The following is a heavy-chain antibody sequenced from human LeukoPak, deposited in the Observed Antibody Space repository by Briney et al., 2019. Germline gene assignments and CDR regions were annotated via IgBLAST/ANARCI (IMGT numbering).Heavy chain of an antibody. J-gene: IGHJ5*02. CDR1: GGSFSGYY. CDR3: VRRPYLNWFDP. D-gene: IGHD2/OR15-2a*01. V-gene: IGHV4-34*01. CDR2: INHSGST. Sequence: SETLSLTCAVYGGSFSGYYWSWIRQPPGKGLEWIGEINHSGSTNYNPSLKSRATISVDTSKNQFSLKLSSVTAADTAVYYCVRRPYLNWFDPWGQGTLVTVSS.